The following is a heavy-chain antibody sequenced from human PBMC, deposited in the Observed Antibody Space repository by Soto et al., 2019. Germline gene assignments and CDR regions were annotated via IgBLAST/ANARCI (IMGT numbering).Heavy chain of an antibody. V-gene: IGHV1-8*01. CDR1: GYTFTSYD. CDR3: ARYSAWFGELFSDYYYMEV. CDR2: MNPNSGNT. Sequence: ASVKVSCKASGYTFTSYDINWVRQATGQGLEWMGWMNPNSGNTGYAQKFQGRVTMTRNTSISTAYMELSSLRSEDTAVYYCARYSAWFGELFSDYYYMEVWGKGTTVTVSS. D-gene: IGHD3-10*01. J-gene: IGHJ6*03.